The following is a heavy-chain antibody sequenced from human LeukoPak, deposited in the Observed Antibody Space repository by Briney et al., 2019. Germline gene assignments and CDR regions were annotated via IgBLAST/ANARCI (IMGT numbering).Heavy chain of an antibody. V-gene: IGHV3-30-3*01. CDR3: ARDAEWELLLQIDY. Sequence: GGSLRLSCAASGFTFSSYAMHWVRQAPGKGLEWVAVISYGGSNKYYADSVKGRFTISRDNSKNTLYLQMNSLRAEDTAVYYCARDAEWELLLQIDYWGQGTLVTVSS. D-gene: IGHD1-26*01. CDR2: ISYGGSNK. J-gene: IGHJ4*02. CDR1: GFTFSSYA.